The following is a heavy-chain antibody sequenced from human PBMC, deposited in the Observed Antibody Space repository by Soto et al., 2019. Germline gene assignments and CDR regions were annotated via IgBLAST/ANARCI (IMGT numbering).Heavy chain of an antibody. CDR2: STTSGGNT. D-gene: IGHD2-8*01. V-gene: IGHV3-23*01. CDR1: GFTFITYA. CDR3: AGRYCTNGVCYTNYYYYIDV. Sequence: EVQLLESGGGLVQPGGSLRLSCAASGFTFITYAMSWVRHAPGKGLEWVSTSTTSGGNTYYADAVQGRFTISRDNSKNTLYLQMNSLRAEDTAVYYCAGRYCTNGVCYTNYYYYIDVWGKGTTVTVSS. J-gene: IGHJ6*03.